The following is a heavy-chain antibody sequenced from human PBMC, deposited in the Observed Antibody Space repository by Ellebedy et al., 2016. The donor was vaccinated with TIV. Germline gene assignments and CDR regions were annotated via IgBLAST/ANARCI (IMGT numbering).Heavy chain of an antibody. V-gene: IGHV1-18*01. Sequence: ASVKVSCKASGYTFIDYGISWVRQAPGQGLEWMGWISTYNGNTNYAQKVQGRITMTTDTSTSTAYMELRSLRSDDTAVYYCAKVGAAESVAVVAARDAWFDPWGQGTLVTVSS. CDR2: ISTYNGNT. CDR1: GYTFIDYG. D-gene: IGHD2-15*01. J-gene: IGHJ5*02. CDR3: AKVGAAESVAVVAARDAWFDP.